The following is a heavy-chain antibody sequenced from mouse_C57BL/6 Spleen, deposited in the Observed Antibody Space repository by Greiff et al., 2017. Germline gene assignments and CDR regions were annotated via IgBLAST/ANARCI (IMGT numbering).Heavy chain of an antibody. CDR1: GYSITSGYY. V-gene: IGHV3-6*01. D-gene: IGHD1-1*01. CDR2: ISYDGSN. J-gene: IGHJ3*01. CDR3: ASFTFY. Sequence: EVKLVESGPGLVKPSQSLSLTCSVTGYSITSGYYWNWIRQFPGNKLEWMGYISYDGSNNYNPSLKNRISITRDTSKNQFFLKLNSVTTEDTATYYCASFTFYWGQGTLVTVSA.